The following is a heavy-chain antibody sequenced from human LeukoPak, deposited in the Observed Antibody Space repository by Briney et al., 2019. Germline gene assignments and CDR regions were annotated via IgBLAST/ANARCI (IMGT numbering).Heavy chain of an antibody. D-gene: IGHD3-22*01. V-gene: IGHV1-69*05. Sequence: EASVKVSCKASGGTFSSYAISWVRQAPGQGLEWMGGIIPIFGTANYAQKFQGRVTITTDESTSTAYMELSSLRSEDTAVYYCARDRLERYYYDSSGYSIYYYYYMDVWGKGTTVTVSS. CDR3: ARDRLERYYYDSSGYSIYYYYYMDV. J-gene: IGHJ6*03. CDR1: GGTFSSYA. CDR2: IIPIFGTA.